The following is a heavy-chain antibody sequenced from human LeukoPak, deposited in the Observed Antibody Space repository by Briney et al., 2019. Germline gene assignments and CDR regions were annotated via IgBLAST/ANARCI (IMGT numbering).Heavy chain of an antibody. Sequence: QAGGSLRLSCAASGFTFSSYAMHWVRQAPGKGLEWVAVISYDGSNKYYADSVKGRFTISRDNSKNTLYLQMNSLRAEDTAVYYCARDPAGSIKRSYFDYWGQGTLVTVSS. CDR2: ISYDGSNK. V-gene: IGHV3-30-3*01. J-gene: IGHJ4*02. D-gene: IGHD3-10*01. CDR3: ARDPAGSIKRSYFDY. CDR1: GFTFSSYA.